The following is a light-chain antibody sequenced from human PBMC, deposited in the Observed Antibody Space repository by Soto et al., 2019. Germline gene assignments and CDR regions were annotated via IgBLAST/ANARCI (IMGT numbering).Light chain of an antibody. V-gene: IGLV3-21*04. J-gene: IGLJ3*02. CDR2: YDS. CDR1: NIGSKS. Sequence: SYELTQPPSVSVAPGKTARITCGGNNIGSKSVHWYQQKPGQAPVLVIYYDSDRPSGIPERFSGSNSGNTATLTISRVQAGDEADYYCQVWDSSSDHPRLFGGGTKLTVL. CDR3: QVWDSSSDHPRL.